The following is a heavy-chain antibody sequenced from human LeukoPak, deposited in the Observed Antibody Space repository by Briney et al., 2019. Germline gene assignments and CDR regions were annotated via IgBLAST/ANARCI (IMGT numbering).Heavy chain of an antibody. Sequence: SETLSLTCTVSGGSISTSTYYWGWIRQPPGKGLEWIGSIYYSGSTYYNPSLKSRVTISVDTSKNQFSLKLSSVTAADTAVYYCASSSRGSYYSLNFDYWGQGTLVTVSS. CDR1: GGSISTSTYY. V-gene: IGHV4-39*01. J-gene: IGHJ4*02. CDR3: ASSSRGSYYSLNFDY. CDR2: IYYSGST. D-gene: IGHD1-26*01.